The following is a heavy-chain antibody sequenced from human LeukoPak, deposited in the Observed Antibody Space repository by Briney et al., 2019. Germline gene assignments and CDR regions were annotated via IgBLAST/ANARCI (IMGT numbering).Heavy chain of an antibody. CDR1: GFTFSSYS. CDR3: AKSSGNYLNYYYYMDV. V-gene: IGHV3-21*04. Sequence: PGGSLRLSCAASGFTFSSYSMNWVRQAPGKGLEWVSSISSSSSYIYYADSVKGRFTISRDNAKNSLYLQMNSLRAEDTALYYCAKSSGNYLNYYYYMDVWGKGTTVTISS. CDR2: ISSSSSYI. J-gene: IGHJ6*03. D-gene: IGHD3-10*01.